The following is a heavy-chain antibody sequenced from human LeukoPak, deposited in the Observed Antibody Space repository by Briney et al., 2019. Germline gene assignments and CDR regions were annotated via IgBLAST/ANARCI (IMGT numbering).Heavy chain of an antibody. D-gene: IGHD5-18*01. J-gene: IGHJ6*02. Sequence: SETLSLTCTVSGGSISSYYWSWIRQPPGKGLEWIGYIYYSGSTNYNPSLKSRVTISVDTSKNQFSLKLSSVTAADTAVYYCARLGTAMVTYGMDVRGQGTTVTVSS. CDR2: IYYSGST. V-gene: IGHV4-59*08. CDR1: GGSISSYY. CDR3: ARLGTAMVTYGMDV.